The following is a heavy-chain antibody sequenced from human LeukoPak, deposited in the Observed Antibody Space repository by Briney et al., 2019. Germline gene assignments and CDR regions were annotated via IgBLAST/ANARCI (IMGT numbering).Heavy chain of an antibody. D-gene: IGHD1-1*01. CDR2: ISGSDGST. Sequence: GGSLRLSCAASGFTFSNYAMSWVRQAPGEGLYWVSGISGSDGSTYYADSVKGRFTISRDNSKNTLYVQMNSLRAEDTAEYYCAKSLLTTATGTGRAFDIWGQGTMVTVSS. CDR1: GFTFSNYA. J-gene: IGHJ3*02. CDR3: AKSLLTTATGTGRAFDI. V-gene: IGHV3-23*01.